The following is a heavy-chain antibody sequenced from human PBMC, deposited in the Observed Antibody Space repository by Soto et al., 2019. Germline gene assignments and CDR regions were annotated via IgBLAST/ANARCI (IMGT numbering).Heavy chain of an antibody. D-gene: IGHD1-1*01. Sequence: QITLQESAPVLVRPTETLTLTCTYSGFSLSTSGVGVGWVRQSPGKALEWLAVIYWDDDKRYMPSLQIRLPVRYDTSRNQLVLPMAHMPPMDTGTYYCARRLRQSGNSCVSGAFDIWGLGTVVAVS. V-gene: IGHV2-5*02. CDR3: ARRLRQSGNSCVSGAFDI. J-gene: IGHJ3*02. CDR1: GFSLSTSGVG. CDR2: IYWDDDK.